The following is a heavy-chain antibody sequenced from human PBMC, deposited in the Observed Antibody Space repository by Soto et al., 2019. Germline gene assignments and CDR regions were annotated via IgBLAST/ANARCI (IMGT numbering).Heavy chain of an antibody. Sequence: EVQLVESGGGLVQPGGSLKVSCAASGFTFSGSVMHWVRQASGKGLEWVGRIRSKANSYATAYAVSVTGRFTISRDDSSNTAYLQMNSVNNEDTAVYYCARGEYVFWSGNSKGPDYWGQGTGVTVSS. D-gene: IGHD3-3*01. V-gene: IGHV3-73*02. CDR1: GFTFSGSV. CDR3: ARGEYVFWSGNSKGPDY. J-gene: IGHJ4*02. CDR2: IRSKANSYAT.